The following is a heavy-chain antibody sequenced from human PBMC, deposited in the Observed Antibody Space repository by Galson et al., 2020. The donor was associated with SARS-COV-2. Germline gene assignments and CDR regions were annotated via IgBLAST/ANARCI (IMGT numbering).Heavy chain of an antibody. CDR2: ISHDGKIQ. D-gene: IGHD1-26*01. V-gene: IGHV3-30*04. CDR1: GFTFTNYA. J-gene: IGHJ3*02. Sequence: GGSLRLSCAASGFTFTNYAMHWVRQAPGKGLEWLTVISHDGKIQFYADSVKGRFTISRDNSGNMVFLQIVSLRPDDTALYYFTRDVSGGACDIWGQGTMVTVAS. CDR3: TRDVSGGACDI.